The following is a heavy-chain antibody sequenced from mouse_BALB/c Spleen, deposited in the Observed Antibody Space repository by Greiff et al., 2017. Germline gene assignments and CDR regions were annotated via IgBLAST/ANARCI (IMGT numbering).Heavy chain of an antibody. CDR3: ARAPFYYGNY. D-gene: IGHD1-1*01. CDR1: GFTFSSYA. CDR2: ISSGGST. V-gene: IGHV5-6-5*01. J-gene: IGHJ4*01. Sequence: EVNVVESGGGLVKPGGSLKLSCAASGFTFSSYAMSWVRQTPEKRLEWVASISSGGSTYYPDSVKGRFTISRDNARNILYLQMSSLRSEDTAMYYCARAPFYYGNYWGQGTSVTVSS.